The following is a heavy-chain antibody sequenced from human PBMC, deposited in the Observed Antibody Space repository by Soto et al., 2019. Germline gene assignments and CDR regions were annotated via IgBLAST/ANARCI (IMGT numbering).Heavy chain of an antibody. V-gene: IGHV1-69*13. CDR3: ARDNSYYYDSSGYWVNEVRRYFDY. CDR1: GGTFSSYA. J-gene: IGHJ4*02. CDR2: IIPIFGTA. D-gene: IGHD3-22*01. Sequence: GASVKVSCKASGGTFSSYAISWVRQAPGQGLEWMGGIIPIFGTANYAQKFRGRVTITADESTSTAYMELSSLRSEDTAVYYCARDNSYYYDSSGYWVNEVRRYFDYWGQGTLVTVSS.